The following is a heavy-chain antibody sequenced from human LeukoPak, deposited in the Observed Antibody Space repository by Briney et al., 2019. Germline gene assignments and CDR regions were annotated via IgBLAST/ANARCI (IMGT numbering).Heavy chain of an antibody. V-gene: IGHV3-21*01. CDR2: ISSSSSYI. Sequence: GGSLRLSCAASGFTFSSYSMNWVRQAPGKGLEWVSFISSSSSYIYYADSVKGRFTISRDNSKNTLYLQMNSLRAEDTAVYYCAKGGPYYYYMDVWGKGTTVTISS. CDR3: AKGGPYYYYMDV. D-gene: IGHD2-15*01. CDR1: GFTFSSYS. J-gene: IGHJ6*03.